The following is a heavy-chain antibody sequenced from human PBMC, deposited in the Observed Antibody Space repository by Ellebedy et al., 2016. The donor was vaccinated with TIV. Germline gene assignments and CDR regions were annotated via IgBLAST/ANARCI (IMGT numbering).Heavy chain of an antibody. CDR1: GFTFSNDW. J-gene: IGHJ4*02. Sequence: GGSLRLSCAASGFTFSNDWMKWVRQAPGKGLEWVANIKQDGSEKYYVDFVKGRFTISRDNAKNSLFLQMNSLRVEDTAVYFCARGGYGRPFDCWGPGTLVTVSS. V-gene: IGHV3-7*03. CDR3: ARGGYGRPFDC. D-gene: IGHD5-12*01. CDR2: IKQDGSEK.